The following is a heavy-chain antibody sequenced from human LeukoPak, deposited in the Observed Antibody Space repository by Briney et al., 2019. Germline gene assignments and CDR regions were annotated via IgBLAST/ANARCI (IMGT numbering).Heavy chain of an antibody. J-gene: IGHJ5*02. CDR3: ARDGFSSGWYRSWFDP. CDR2: ISAYNGNT. D-gene: IGHD6-19*01. V-gene: IGHV1-18*01. CDR1: GYTFTSYG. Sequence: ASVKVSCKASGYTFTSYGISWVRQAPGQGLEWMVWISAYNGNTNYAQKLQGRVTMTTDTSTSTAYMELRSLRSDDTAVYYCARDGFSSGWYRSWFDPWGQGTLVTVSS.